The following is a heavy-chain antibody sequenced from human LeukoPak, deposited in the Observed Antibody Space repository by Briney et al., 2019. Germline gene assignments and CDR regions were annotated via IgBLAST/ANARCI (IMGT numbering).Heavy chain of an antibody. D-gene: IGHD1-26*01. CDR2: ISWNSGSI. V-gene: IGHV3-9*01. Sequence: GGSLRLSCAASGFTFDDYAMHWVRQAPGKGLEWVSGISWNSGSIGYADSVKGRFTISRDNAKNSLYLQMNSLRAEDTALHYCAKDVSYLQYRVGAGGGFDIWGQGTMVAVSS. CDR1: GFTFDDYA. CDR3: AKDVSYLQYRVGAGGGFDI. J-gene: IGHJ3*02.